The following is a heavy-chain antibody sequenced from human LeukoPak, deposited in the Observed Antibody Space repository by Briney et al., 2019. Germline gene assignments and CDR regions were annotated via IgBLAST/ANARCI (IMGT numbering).Heavy chain of an antibody. Sequence: SVKVSCKASGGTFSSYAISWVRQAPGQGLEWMGVINPIFCTANYAQKFQGRVTITADESTSTAYMELSSLRSEDTAVYYCAREGRISNYMDVWGKGTTVTISS. CDR3: AREGRISNYMDV. CDR1: GGTFSSYA. CDR2: INPIFCTA. V-gene: IGHV1-69*13. J-gene: IGHJ6*03.